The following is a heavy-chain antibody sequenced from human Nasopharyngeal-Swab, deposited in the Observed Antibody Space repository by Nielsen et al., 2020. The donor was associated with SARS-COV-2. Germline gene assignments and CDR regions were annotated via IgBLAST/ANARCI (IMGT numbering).Heavy chain of an antibody. CDR2: IYYSGST. V-gene: IGHV4-39*07. CDR3: ARVVDCGGDCYIPNDAFDI. D-gene: IGHD2-21*01. J-gene: IGHJ3*02. Sequence: RQAPGKGLEWIGSIYYSGSTYYNPSLKSRVTISVDTSKNQFSLKLSSVTAADTAVYYCARVVDCGGDCYIPNDAFDIWGQGTMVTVSS.